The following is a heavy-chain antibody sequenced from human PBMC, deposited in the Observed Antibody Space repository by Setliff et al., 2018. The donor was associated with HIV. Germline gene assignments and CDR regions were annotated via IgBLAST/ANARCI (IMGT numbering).Heavy chain of an antibody. CDR2: INPSGAST. CDR1: GYTFISYY. V-gene: IGHV1-46*01. D-gene: IGHD6-13*01. Sequence: GASVKVSCKASGYTFISYYMHWVRQAPGQGLEWMGIINPSGASTSYAQKFQGRVTMTRDTSTSTMYMELSSLRSEDTAVYYCARGSSWYWGYYYYMDVWGKGTTVTSP. CDR3: ARGSSWYWGYYYYMDV. J-gene: IGHJ6*03.